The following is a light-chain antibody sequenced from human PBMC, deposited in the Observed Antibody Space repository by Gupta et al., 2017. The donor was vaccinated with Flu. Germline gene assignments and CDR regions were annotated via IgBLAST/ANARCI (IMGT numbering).Light chain of an antibody. J-gene: IGKJ5*01. CDR1: QFISTN. Sequence: SPASLSVSPGETYTLSCRASQFISTNLAWYQQRPGQAPRLLFYDSSTRATGIPARFSGSGSGTEFALTISSLQSEDFAVYYCQQYNNWPPITFGQGTRLEIK. V-gene: IGKV3-15*01. CDR2: DSS. CDR3: QQYNNWPPIT.